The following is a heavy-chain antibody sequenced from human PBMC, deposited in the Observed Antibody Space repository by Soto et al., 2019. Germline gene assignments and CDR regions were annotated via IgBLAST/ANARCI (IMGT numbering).Heavy chain of an antibody. V-gene: IGHV1-18*01. CDR3: ARDYYYDTSGYPGPDWFDP. CDR2: ISAYNGNT. D-gene: IGHD3-22*01. CDR1: GYTFTTYG. Sequence: QVQLVQSGAEVKKPGASVKVSCKASGYTFTTYGISWVRQAPGQGLEWMGWISAYNGNTNYAQRLQGRVTMTTDTSTRTAYMELRSLRSDDTAVYYWARDYYYDTSGYPGPDWFDPWGQGTLVTVSS. J-gene: IGHJ5*02.